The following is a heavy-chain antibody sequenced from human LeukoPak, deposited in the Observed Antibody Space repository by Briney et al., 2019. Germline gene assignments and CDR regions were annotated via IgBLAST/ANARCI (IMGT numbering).Heavy chain of an antibody. CDR2: MNPNSGNT. D-gene: IGHD6-13*01. V-gene: IGHV1-8*01. CDR3: VKNGQQLRYFQL. CDR1: GYTFTNYD. J-gene: IGHJ1*01. Sequence: GASVKVSCKASGYTFTNYDINWVRQATGQGLEWMGWMNPNSGNTGYAQKFQGRVNMTRNISISTAYMQLSGLRSEDTAVYYCVKNGQQLRYFQLWGQGTLVTVSS.